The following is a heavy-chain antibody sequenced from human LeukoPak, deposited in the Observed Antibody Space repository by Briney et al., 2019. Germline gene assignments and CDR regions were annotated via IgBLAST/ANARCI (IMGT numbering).Heavy chain of an antibody. D-gene: IGHD3-10*01. V-gene: IGHV1-8*01. CDR1: GYTFTSYD. CDR2: MNPNSGNT. CDR3: ATDQVVRGVIIPLYYFDY. J-gene: IGHJ4*02. Sequence: GASVKVSCKASGYTFTSYDINWVRQATGQGLEWMGWMNPNSGNTGYAQKFQGRVTMTRNTSISTAYMELSSLRSEDTAVYYCATDQVVRGVIIPLYYFDYWGQGTLVTVSS.